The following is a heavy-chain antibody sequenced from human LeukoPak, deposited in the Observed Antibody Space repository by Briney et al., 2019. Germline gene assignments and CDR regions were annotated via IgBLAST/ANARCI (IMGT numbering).Heavy chain of an antibody. Sequence: SVKVSCKASGGTFSSYAISWVRQAPGQGLEWMGRIIPILGIANYAQKFQGRVTITADKSTSTAYMELRSLRSDDTAVYYCARVVGVSWFDPWGQGTLVTVSS. D-gene: IGHD3-10*01. CDR3: ARVVGVSWFDP. J-gene: IGHJ5*02. CDR1: GGTFSSYA. V-gene: IGHV1-69*04. CDR2: IIPILGIA.